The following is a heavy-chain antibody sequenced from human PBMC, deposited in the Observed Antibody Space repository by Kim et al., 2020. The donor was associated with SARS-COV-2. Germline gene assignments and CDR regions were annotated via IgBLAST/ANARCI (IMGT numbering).Heavy chain of an antibody. D-gene: IGHD3-9*01. Sequence: GWSLRLSCAASGFTFSSYGMHWVRQAPGKGLEWVAVISYDGSNKYYADSVKGRVTISRDNSKNTLYLQMNSLRAEDTAVYYCAKVLYDILPGFSVNGMDV. CDR1: GFTFSSYG. CDR3: AKVLYDILPGFSVNGMDV. V-gene: IGHV3-30*18. J-gene: IGHJ6*01. CDR2: ISYDGSNK.